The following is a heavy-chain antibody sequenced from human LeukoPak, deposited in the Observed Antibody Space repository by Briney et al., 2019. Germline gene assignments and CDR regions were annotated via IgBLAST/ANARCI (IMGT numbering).Heavy chain of an antibody. Sequence: ASVKVSCKASGYTFTTYFIHWVRQAPGQGLEWMGIINPGGGSTSYAQKFQGRVTMTRDTSTSTVYMELSSLRSEDTAVYYCASPQSYYGSGKSAFDIWGQGTMVTVSS. CDR3: ASPQSYYGSGKSAFDI. CDR2: INPGGGST. J-gene: IGHJ3*02. D-gene: IGHD3-10*01. CDR1: GYTFTTYF. V-gene: IGHV1-46*01.